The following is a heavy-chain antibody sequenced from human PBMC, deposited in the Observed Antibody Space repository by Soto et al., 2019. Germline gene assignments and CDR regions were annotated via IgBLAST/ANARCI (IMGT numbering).Heavy chain of an antibody. D-gene: IGHD5-18*01. CDR2: IYHSGST. Sequence: PSETLSLTCAVSGGSISGGGYSWSWIRQPPGKGLEWIGYIYHSGSTYYNPSLKSRVTISVDRSKNQFSLKLSSVTAADTAVYYCVSTDTAMAKFDYWGQGTLVTVSS. J-gene: IGHJ4*02. CDR1: GGSISGGGYS. V-gene: IGHV4-30-2*01. CDR3: VSTDTAMAKFDY.